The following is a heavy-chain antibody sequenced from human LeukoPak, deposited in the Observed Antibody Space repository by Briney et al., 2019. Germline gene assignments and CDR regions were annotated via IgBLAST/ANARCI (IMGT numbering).Heavy chain of an antibody. CDR1: GFTFSSYA. CDR3: AKDLDFWSGYSSY. J-gene: IGHJ4*02. V-gene: IGHV3-23*01. D-gene: IGHD3-3*01. CDR2: ISGSGGST. Sequence: GGSLRLSCAASGFTFSSYAMSWVRQAPGKRLEWVSAISGSGGSTYYADSVKGRFTISRDNSKNTLYLQMNSLRAEDTAVYYCAKDLDFWSGYSSYWGQGTLVTVSS.